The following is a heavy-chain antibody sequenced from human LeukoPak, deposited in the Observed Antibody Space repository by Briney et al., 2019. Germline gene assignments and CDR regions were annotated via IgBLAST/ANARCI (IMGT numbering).Heavy chain of an antibody. Sequence: PGRSLRLSCAASGFTFSSYWMTWVRQAPGKGLEWVANIKEDGSEKFYVDSVRGRFTISRDNAKNSLYLEMNSLGAEDTAIYYCATRRGDYWGQGTLVTVSS. CDR2: IKEDGSEK. V-gene: IGHV3-7*01. J-gene: IGHJ4*02. D-gene: IGHD3-10*01. CDR3: ATRRGDY. CDR1: GFTFSSYW.